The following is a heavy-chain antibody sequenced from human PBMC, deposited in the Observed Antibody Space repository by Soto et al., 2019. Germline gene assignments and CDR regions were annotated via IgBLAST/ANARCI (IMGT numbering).Heavy chain of an antibody. D-gene: IGHD7-27*01. J-gene: IGHJ3*02. CDR2: IIPIFGTA. Sequence: GASVKVSCKASGGTFSSYAISWVRQAPGQGLEWMGGIIPIFGTANYAQKFQGRVTITADESTSTAYMELSSLRSEDTAVYYCARDWRTGGDAFDIWGQGTMVTVSS. CDR1: GGTFSSYA. V-gene: IGHV1-69*13. CDR3: ARDWRTGGDAFDI.